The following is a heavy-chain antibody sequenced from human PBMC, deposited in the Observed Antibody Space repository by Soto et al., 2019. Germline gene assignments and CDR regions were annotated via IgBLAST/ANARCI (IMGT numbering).Heavy chain of an antibody. CDR2: INPNGGGT. Sequence: GASVKVSCKASGYTFNDYYIYWLRQAPGQGLEWVGWINPNGGGTTYSHTFRGRATVTRDTSISTAYMELTGLRSDDTAVYYCARRGSPPIVYGMDVWGQGTTVTVSS. J-gene: IGHJ6*02. D-gene: IGHD5-12*01. CDR1: GYTFNDYY. V-gene: IGHV1-2*02. CDR3: ARRGSPPIVYGMDV.